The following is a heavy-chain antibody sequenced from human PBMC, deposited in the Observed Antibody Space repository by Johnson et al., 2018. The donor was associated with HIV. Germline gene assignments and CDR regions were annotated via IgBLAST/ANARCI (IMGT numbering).Heavy chain of an antibody. D-gene: IGHD1-26*01. CDR3: AKDGLRGGSYLDAFDI. V-gene: IGHV3-30-3*01. Sequence: QVQLVESGGGVVQPGRSLRLSCAVSGFTFSYYAMHWVRQAPGKGLEWVAVISYDGSSKYYADSVKGRFTISRDNSKNTLYLQMNSLRAEDTAVYYCAKDGLRGGSYLDAFDIWGQGTMVTVSS. CDR1: GFTFSYYA. CDR2: ISYDGSSK. J-gene: IGHJ3*02.